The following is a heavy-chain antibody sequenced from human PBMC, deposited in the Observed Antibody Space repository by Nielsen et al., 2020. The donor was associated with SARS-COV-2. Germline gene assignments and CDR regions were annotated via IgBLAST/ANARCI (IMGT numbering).Heavy chain of an antibody. Sequence: ASVQVSCNASGYSFSRYPMNWVRQAPAQGLEWLGWIDTNIGKPTPAQGFAGRFVFSSDTSVSTASLQISTLRAEDTAVYYCARENSGPGGTASYGMDLWGQGTTVTVSS. CDR3: ARENSGPGGTASYGMDL. J-gene: IGHJ6*02. D-gene: IGHD3-10*01. CDR1: GYSFSRYP. V-gene: IGHV7-4-1*02. CDR2: IDTNIGKP.